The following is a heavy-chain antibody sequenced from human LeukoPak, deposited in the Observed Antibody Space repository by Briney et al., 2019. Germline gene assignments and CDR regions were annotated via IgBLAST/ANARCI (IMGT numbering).Heavy chain of an antibody. J-gene: IGHJ5*02. CDR1: GGSFSGYY. V-gene: IGHV4-34*01. Sequence: SETLSLTCAVYGGSFSGYYWSWIRQPPGKGLEWIGEINHSGSTNYNPSLKSRVTISVDTSKNQFSLKLSSVTAADTAVYYCARVGGFLANWFDPWGQGTLVTVS. CDR2: INHSGST. CDR3: ARVGGFLANWFDP. D-gene: IGHD3-3*01.